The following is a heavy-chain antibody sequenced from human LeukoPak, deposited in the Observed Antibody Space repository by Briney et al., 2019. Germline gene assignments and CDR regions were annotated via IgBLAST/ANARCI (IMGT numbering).Heavy chain of an antibody. CDR3: ARLTRRRGDYGGPMDV. Sequence: PSETLSLTSTVSGGSISSYYWSWIRQPPGKGLEWIGYIYTSGSTNYNPSLKSRVTISVDTSKNQFSLKLSSVTAADTAVYYCARLTRRRGDYGGPMDVWGKGTTVTVSS. CDR1: GGSISSYY. CDR2: IYTSGST. D-gene: IGHD4-17*01. V-gene: IGHV4-4*09. J-gene: IGHJ6*03.